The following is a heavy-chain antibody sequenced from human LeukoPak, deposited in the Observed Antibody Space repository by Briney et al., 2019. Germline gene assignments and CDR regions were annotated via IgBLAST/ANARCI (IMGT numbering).Heavy chain of an antibody. J-gene: IGHJ4*02. V-gene: IGHV4-39*01. Sequence: PSETLSLTCTVSGGSISSSTSYWGWIRHPPGKGLEWVGCDSYSGTTYYSPSLKSRLSISIDTSKNQFSLRLSFVTAADTAVYFCARHYYYSSGSCWGYYFDSWGQGTLVTVSS. CDR2: DSYSGTT. CDR1: GGSISSSTSY. D-gene: IGHD3-22*01. CDR3: ARHYYYSSGSCWGYYFDS.